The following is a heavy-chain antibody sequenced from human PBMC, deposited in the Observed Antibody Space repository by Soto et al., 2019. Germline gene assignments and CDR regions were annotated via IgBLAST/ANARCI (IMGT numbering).Heavy chain of an antibody. CDR3: ARQGYNSWHYDY. Sequence: EVQLVHSGAEVKKPGESLKISCKGSGYSFTNYWIGWVRQMPGKGLEWMGIIYPGDSDTRYNPSFQGQVTISADKSINPAYLQWNSLKASDTAMYYCARQGYNSWHYDYWGQGTLVTVSS. J-gene: IGHJ4*02. CDR2: IYPGDSDT. V-gene: IGHV5-51*01. CDR1: GYSFTNYW. D-gene: IGHD5-18*01.